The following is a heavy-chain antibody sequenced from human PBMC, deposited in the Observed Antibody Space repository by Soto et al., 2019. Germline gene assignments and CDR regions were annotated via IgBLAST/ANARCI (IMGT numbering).Heavy chain of an antibody. J-gene: IGHJ4*02. D-gene: IGHD6-13*01. CDR2: ISGSNDDT. CDR3: ARLAAAGTGMRY. CDR1: GYTFSSYG. V-gene: IGHV1-18*01. Sequence: VQLVQSGAEVKRPWASVKVSCKTSGYTFSSYGSNWVRQAREEGLDWVGWISGSNDDTDYAQKFHGRVTLTTDTSTRTAYMELRSLSSDDTAVYYCARLAAAGTGMRYWGQGNQVTVSS.